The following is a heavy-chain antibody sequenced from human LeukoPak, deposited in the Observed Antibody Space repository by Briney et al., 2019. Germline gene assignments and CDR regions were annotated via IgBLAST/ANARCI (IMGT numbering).Heavy chain of an antibody. D-gene: IGHD1-7*01. J-gene: IGHJ4*02. CDR1: GFTFSSYA. CDR3: AKDHQAWNYGYYFDY. CDR2: ISGSGGST. Sequence: GGSLRLSCAASGFTFSSYAMSWVRQAPGKGLEWVSAISGSGGSTYYADSVKGRFTISRDNSKNTLYLQMNSLRAEDTAVYYCAKDHQAWNYGYYFDYWGQGTLVTVSS. V-gene: IGHV3-23*01.